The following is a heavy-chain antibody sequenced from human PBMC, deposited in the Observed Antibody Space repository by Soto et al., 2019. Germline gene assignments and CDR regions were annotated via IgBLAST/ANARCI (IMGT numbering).Heavy chain of an antibody. Sequence: GSLRLSCTAAGVTFSDYALSWFRQAPGKGLEWIGYIYYSGSTKYKPSLKSRVTISVDTSKNQFSLKVSSATAADTAVYYCARHSNRNYGLSYFDYWGLGALVTVSS. D-gene: IGHD4-4*01. CDR1: GVTFSDYA. J-gene: IGHJ4*02. CDR2: IYYSGST. V-gene: IGHV4-59*08. CDR3: ARHSNRNYGLSYFDY.